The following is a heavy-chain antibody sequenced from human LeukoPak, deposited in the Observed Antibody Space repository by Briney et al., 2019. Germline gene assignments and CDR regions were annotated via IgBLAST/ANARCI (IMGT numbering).Heavy chain of an antibody. CDR1: GFTFSSYA. CDR3: AKDLVGITSTSGSRDLDY. Sequence: PGGSLRLSCAASGFTFSSYAMSWVRQAPGKGLEWVSAISGSGGSTFYADSVKGRFTISRDNSKNTLYLQMNSLRVEDTAVYYCAKDLVGITSTSGSRDLDYWGQGTLVTVSS. D-gene: IGHD3-22*01. CDR2: ISGSGGST. V-gene: IGHV3-23*01. J-gene: IGHJ4*02.